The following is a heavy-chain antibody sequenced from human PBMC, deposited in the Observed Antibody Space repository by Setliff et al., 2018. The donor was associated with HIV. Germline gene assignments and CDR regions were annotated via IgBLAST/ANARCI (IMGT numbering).Heavy chain of an antibody. D-gene: IGHD4-17*01. V-gene: IGHV4-39*01. Sequence: SETLSLTCTVSGDSTSSSSSYWGWIRQPPGKGLEWIGSIYYSGSTYYNPSLKSRVTISVDTSKNQFSLKLNSVTAADTAVYYCARVQMAYAAFAVWGQGTMVT. J-gene: IGHJ3*01. CDR1: GDSTSSSSSY. CDR3: ARVQMAYAAFAV. CDR2: IYYSGST.